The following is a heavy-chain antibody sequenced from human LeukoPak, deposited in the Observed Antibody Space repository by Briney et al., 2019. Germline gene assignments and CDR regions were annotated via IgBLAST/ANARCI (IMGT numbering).Heavy chain of an antibody. V-gene: IGHV3-7*03. D-gene: IGHD6-6*01. J-gene: IGHJ3*01. Sequence: GGSLRLSCAVSGFTFSGFWMSWYRQAPGKGLEWVASINSDGSEGYYADVVKGRFTISRDNAKNSLYLQINSLRAEDTAVYYCARSSYSSSSSVWGQGTMVTVSS. CDR3: ARSSYSSSSSV. CDR2: INSDGSEG. CDR1: GFTFSGFW.